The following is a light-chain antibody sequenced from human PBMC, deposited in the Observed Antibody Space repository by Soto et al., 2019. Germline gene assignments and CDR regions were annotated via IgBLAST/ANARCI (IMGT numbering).Light chain of an antibody. CDR2: AAS. Sequence: EIVLTQSPGTLSLSPGERATPSCRASQSVSSSYLVWHQQKPGQAPRLLIYAASRRATGIPDRFSGSGSGTDFTLTISRLEPEDFAVYYCQQYGSSPLTFGQGTKVDIK. CDR1: QSVSSSY. V-gene: IGKV3-20*01. J-gene: IGKJ1*01. CDR3: QQYGSSPLT.